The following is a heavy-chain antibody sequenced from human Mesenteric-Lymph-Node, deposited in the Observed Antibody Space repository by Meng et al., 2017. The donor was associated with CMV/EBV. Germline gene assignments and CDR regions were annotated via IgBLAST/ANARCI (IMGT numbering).Heavy chain of an antibody. D-gene: IGHD3-22*01. CDR2: IKPIFRTP. V-gene: IGHV1-69*05. J-gene: IGHJ5*02. CDR3: ARDGQDHYESRGYVHDWFDP. CDR1: TYT. Sequence: TYTVNWGRQAPGQGLEWLGGIKPIFRTPHYARDFQARVTVTTDESASTAYMELTSLRSEDTAVYYCARDGQDHYESRGYVHDWFDPWGQGTLVTVSS.